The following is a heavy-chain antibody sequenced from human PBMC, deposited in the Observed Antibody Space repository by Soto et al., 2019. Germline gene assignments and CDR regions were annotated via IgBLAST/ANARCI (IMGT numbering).Heavy chain of an antibody. CDR3: AKNGTSWFAA. CDR2: ISINSGYA. V-gene: IGHV1-18*01. CDR1: GYSFHNSG. D-gene: IGHD1-7*01. J-gene: IGHJ5*02. Sequence: QVQLVQSGPELKKPGTSVKVSCKTSGYSFHNSGISWVRQAPGQGLGWMGWISINSGYAHYAQKFQDRVIMTADTYTSTSYMELRGLRSDDTALYYCAKNGTSWFAAWGQGTLVTVSS.